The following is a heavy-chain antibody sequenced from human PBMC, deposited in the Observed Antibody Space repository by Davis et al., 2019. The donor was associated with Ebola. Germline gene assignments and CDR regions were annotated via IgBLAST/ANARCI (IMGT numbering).Heavy chain of an antibody. Sequence: MPSETLSLTCTVSGGSISSGDYYWSWIRQAPGKGLEWIGYIYKSGKTYFNPSLESRVTMSVDTSKNQFSLKLSSVTAADTAVYYCARDMPDCSSTSCLYYYYYYMDVWGKGTTVTVSS. CDR3: ARDMPDCSSTSCLYYYYYYMDV. J-gene: IGHJ6*03. D-gene: IGHD2-2*01. V-gene: IGHV4-30-4*01. CDR1: GGSISSGDYY. CDR2: IYKSGKT.